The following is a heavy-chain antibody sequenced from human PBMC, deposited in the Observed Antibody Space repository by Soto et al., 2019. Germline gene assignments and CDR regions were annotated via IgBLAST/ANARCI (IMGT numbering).Heavy chain of an antibody. Sequence: GGSLRLSCAASGFTFSSYAMSWVRQAPGKGLEWVSAISGSGGSTYYADSVKGRFTISRDNSKNTLYLQMKSLRAEDTAVYYCAKSRFYCSGGSCYSSYYGMDVWGQGTTVTVSS. D-gene: IGHD2-15*01. CDR1: GFTFSSYA. CDR2: ISGSGGST. CDR3: AKSRFYCSGGSCYSSYYGMDV. J-gene: IGHJ6*02. V-gene: IGHV3-23*01.